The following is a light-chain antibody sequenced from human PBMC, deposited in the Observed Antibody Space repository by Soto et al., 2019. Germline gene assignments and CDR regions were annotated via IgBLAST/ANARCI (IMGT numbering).Light chain of an antibody. CDR2: GAS. Sequence: EFVLTQSPGTLSLSPGERATLSCRASQTVRDNYLAWYQQKPGQAPRLLIYGASIRATGIPDRFSGSGSGTDFTLTISRLEPEDFAVYYCQQYGSSPPLTFGGGTKVDIK. V-gene: IGKV3-20*01. J-gene: IGKJ4*01. CDR1: QTVRDNY. CDR3: QQYGSSPPLT.